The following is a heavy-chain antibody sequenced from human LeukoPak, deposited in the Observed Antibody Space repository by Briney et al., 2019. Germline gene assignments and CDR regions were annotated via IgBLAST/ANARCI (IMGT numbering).Heavy chain of an antibody. CDR2: IRYDGSNK. CDR1: GFTFSSYG. CDR3: AKDSGYDSSSDY. D-gene: IGHD5-12*01. V-gene: IGHV3-30*02. Sequence: GGSLRLSCAASGFTFSSYGMHWVRQAPGKGLEWVAFIRYDGSNKYSADSVKGQFTISRDNSKNTLYLQMNSLRAEDTAVYYCAKDSGYDSSSDYWGQGTLVTVSS. J-gene: IGHJ4*02.